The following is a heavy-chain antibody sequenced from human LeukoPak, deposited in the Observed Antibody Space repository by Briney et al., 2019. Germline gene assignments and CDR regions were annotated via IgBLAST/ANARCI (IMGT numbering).Heavy chain of an antibody. Sequence: GGSLRLSCAASGFTVSSNYMSWVRQAPGKGLEWVSVIYSGGSTYYADSVKGRFTISRDNSKNTLYLQMNSLRAEDTAVYYCARDRYSSSTAEYFQHWGQGTLVTVSS. CDR2: IYSGGST. CDR1: GFTVSSNY. D-gene: IGHD6-6*01. J-gene: IGHJ1*01. CDR3: ARDRYSSSTAEYFQH. V-gene: IGHV3-53*01.